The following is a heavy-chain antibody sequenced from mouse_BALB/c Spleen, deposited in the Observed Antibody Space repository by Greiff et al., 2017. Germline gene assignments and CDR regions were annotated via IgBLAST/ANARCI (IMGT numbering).Heavy chain of an antibody. CDR3: AETTVVAKDYYAMDY. CDR1: GYSITSDYA. V-gene: IGHV3-2*02. J-gene: IGHJ4*01. CDR2: ISYSGST. D-gene: IGHD1-1*01. Sequence: EVKVEESGPGLVKPSQSLSLTCTVTGYSITSDYAWNWIRQFPGNKLEWMGYISYSGSTSYNPSLKSRISITRDTSKNQFFLQLNSVTTEDTATYYCAETTVVAKDYYAMDYWGQGTSVTVSS.